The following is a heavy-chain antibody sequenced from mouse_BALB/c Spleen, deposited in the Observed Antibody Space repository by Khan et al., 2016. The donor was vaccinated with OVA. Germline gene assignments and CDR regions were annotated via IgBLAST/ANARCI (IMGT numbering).Heavy chain of an antibody. Sequence: EVELVESGGGSVKPGGSLKLYCAVSGFTFSSYAMSWVRQTPEKRLEWVASISSGGSNYYPDSVKSRFTISRDNARNILYLQMSSLRSEDMAMYYCAREAYRYDEYYFDYWGQGTTLTVSS. CDR1: GFTFSSYA. J-gene: IGHJ2*01. CDR3: AREAYRYDEYYFDY. CDR2: ISSGGSN. D-gene: IGHD2-14*01. V-gene: IGHV5-6-5*01.